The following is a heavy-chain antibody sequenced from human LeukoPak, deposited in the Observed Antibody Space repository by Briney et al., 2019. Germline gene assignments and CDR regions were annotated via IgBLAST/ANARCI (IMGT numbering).Heavy chain of an antibody. CDR1: GGSISSGGHY. Sequence: SETLSLTCTVSGGSISSGGHYWSWIRQPAGKGLEYLGRISSTGSTNYNPSLRSRVTISVDTSKNQFSLKLSSVTAADTAVYYCARVYSSSWYYFDYWGQGTLVTVSS. J-gene: IGHJ4*02. CDR3: ARVYSSSWYYFDY. CDR2: ISSTGST. V-gene: IGHV4-61*02. D-gene: IGHD6-13*01.